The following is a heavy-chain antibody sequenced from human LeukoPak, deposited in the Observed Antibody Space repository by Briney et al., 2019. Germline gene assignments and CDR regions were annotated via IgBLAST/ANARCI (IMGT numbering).Heavy chain of an antibody. CDR1: GGSISSSSYY. J-gene: IGHJ4*02. V-gene: IGHV4-39*01. D-gene: IGHD1-1*01. CDR3: ARRNRGFGTSPDY. CDR2: IYYSGST. Sequence: SETLSLTCTVSGGSISSSSYYWGWIRQPPGKGLEWIRSIYYSGSTYYNPSLKSRVTIYVDTSKNQFSLNLNSVTAADTAVYSCARRNRGFGTSPDYGGQGTLVTVSS.